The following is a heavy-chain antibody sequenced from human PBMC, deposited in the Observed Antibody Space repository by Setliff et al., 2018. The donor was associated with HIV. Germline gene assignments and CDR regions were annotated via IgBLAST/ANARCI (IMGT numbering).Heavy chain of an antibody. J-gene: IGHJ6*02. V-gene: IGHV3-13*01. CDR3: TRELNGHTSSHYYFGLDV. D-gene: IGHD6-6*01. CDR1: GFTFSSYD. Sequence: GSLSLSCAASGFTFSSYDMHWVRQATGKVLGWVSAIGTAGDTYYADSVKGRFTIPRENAKNSLYLKMNNVRAGDTAVYYCTRELNGHTSSHYYFGLDVWGQGTTVTVSS. CDR2: IGTAGDT.